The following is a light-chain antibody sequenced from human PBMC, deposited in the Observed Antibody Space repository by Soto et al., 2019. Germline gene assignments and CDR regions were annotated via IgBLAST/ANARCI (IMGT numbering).Light chain of an antibody. J-gene: IGLJ1*01. CDR3: SSYTSSSTYV. V-gene: IGLV2-14*01. CDR2: EVS. CDR1: SXDVGGYNY. Sequence: QSALTQPASVSGSPGQSITISCTGTSXDVGGYNYVSWYQQHPGKAPKLMIYEVSNRPIGVSNRFPGSKSGNTASLTISGLQAEDEADYYCSSYTSSSTYVFGTGTKGTVL.